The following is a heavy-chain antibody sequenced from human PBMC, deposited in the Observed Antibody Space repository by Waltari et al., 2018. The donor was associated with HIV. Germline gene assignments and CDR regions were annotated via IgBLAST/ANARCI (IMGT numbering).Heavy chain of an antibody. D-gene: IGHD6-13*01. V-gene: IGHV4-59*01. CDR1: GGSIRDYY. CDR2: IYYSGST. J-gene: IGHJ4*02. Sequence: QVQLQESGPGLVKPSETLSLTCTVSGGSIRDYYWSWIRQPPGKGLEWIGYIYYSGSTNYNPSLKSRVTISVDTSKNQFSLKLSSVTAADTAVYYCARGGEEQQLVPWWFDNWGQGTLVTVSS. CDR3: ARGGEEQQLVPWWFDN.